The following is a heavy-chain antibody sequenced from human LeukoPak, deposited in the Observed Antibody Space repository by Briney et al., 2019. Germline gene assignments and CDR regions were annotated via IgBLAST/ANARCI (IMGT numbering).Heavy chain of an antibody. CDR2: IIPILHIT. D-gene: IGHD1-26*01. Sequence: SVKVSCKASGGTLSTYSVSWVRQAPGQGLEWMGRIIPILHITNYAQNFQDRATITADKSTTTAYMELSSLRSEDTAVYYCARGLREVAEWGDTATYDAFEIWGQGAMVTVSS. V-gene: IGHV1-69*02. J-gene: IGHJ3*02. CDR1: GGTLSTYS. CDR3: ARGLREVAEWGDTATYDAFEI.